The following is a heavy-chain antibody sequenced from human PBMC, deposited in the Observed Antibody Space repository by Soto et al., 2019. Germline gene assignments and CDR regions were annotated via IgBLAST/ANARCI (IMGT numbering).Heavy chain of an antibody. CDR2: ISGSGGTS. Sequence: DVELSESGGGLVQPGGSLRLSCAASGFNFRSYAMSWVRRAPGKGLEWVSAISGSGGTSYFADSVRGRFTISRDNSKNTLYHQLRSLRVEDTAEFFCAKGGGSSCTSDYWGHGTLVTVSS. CDR3: AKGGGSSCTSDY. D-gene: IGHD6-13*01. V-gene: IGHV3-23*01. J-gene: IGHJ4*01. CDR1: GFNFRSYA.